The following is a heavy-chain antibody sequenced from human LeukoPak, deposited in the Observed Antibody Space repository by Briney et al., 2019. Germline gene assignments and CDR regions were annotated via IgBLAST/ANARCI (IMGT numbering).Heavy chain of an antibody. Sequence: ASVKVSCKASGFTFTSSAVQWVRQARGQRLEWIGWIDVDSGNTNYAQKFQERVTITRDMSTSTDYMELSSLRSEDTAVYYCAARFPTSQWGLHYWGQGTLVTVSS. V-gene: IGHV1-58*01. J-gene: IGHJ4*02. D-gene: IGHD1-26*01. CDR3: AARFPTSQWGLHY. CDR2: IDVDSGNT. CDR1: GFTFTSSA.